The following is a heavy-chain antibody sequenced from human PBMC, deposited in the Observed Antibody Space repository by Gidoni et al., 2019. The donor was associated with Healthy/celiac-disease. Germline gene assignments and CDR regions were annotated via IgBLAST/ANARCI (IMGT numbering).Heavy chain of an antibody. V-gene: IGHV3-23*01. D-gene: IGHD2-15*01. CDR2: ISGSGGST. Sequence: EVQLLESGGGLVQPGGSLRLSCAASGFTFSSYAMSWVRQAPGKGLEWVSAISGSGGSTYYADSVKGRFTISRDNSKNTLYLQMNSLRAEDTAVYYCAKDPRYCSGGSCYLSYFDYWGQGTLVTVSS. CDR1: GFTFSSYA. CDR3: AKDPRYCSGGSCYLSYFDY. J-gene: IGHJ4*02.